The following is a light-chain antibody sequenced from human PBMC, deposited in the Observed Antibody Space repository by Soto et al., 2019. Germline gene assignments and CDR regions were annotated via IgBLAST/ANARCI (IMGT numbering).Light chain of an antibody. V-gene: IGKV3-20*01. CDR3: QKYGTSPA. CDR2: GAS. Sequence: EIVLTQSPGTLSLSPGEKATLSCRASQSVSSNYLAWYQQKPGQAPRLLIYGASSRATGIPDRFSGSGSGTDFTLTISRLEPVDFRVYSCQKYGTSPALGQAT. J-gene: IGKJ1*01. CDR1: QSVSSNY.